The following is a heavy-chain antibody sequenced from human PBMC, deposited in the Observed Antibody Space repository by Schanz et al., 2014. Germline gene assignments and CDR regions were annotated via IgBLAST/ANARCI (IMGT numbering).Heavy chain of an antibody. CDR2: VNPSVRGT. J-gene: IGHJ4*02. CDR3: ARGRGFYDY. D-gene: IGHD3-10*01. V-gene: IGHV1-46*01. Sequence: QVQLVQSGSEVKKPGASVKVSCKASGYTFPSYGISWVRQAPGQGLEWMGIVNPSVRGTHFAREFQGRVTVTSDTSTSTVYMELSGLRSEDTAVYYCARGRGFYDYWGQGTLVTVSS. CDR1: GYTFPSYG.